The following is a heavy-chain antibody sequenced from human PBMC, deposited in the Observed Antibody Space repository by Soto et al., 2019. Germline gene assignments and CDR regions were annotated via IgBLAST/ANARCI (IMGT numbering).Heavy chain of an antibody. J-gene: IGHJ6*02. CDR2: INYSGST. D-gene: IGHD5-12*01. Sequence: SETLSLTCTVSGGSISTYYWSWIRQPPGKGLEWLGYINYSGSTNYNPSLKSPVTISVDTSKSQFSLKLRSVTAADTAVYYCARVMGGGYDSFYYNAMDVWGQGTTVTVSS. CDR1: GGSISTYY. V-gene: IGHV4-59*01. CDR3: ARVMGGGYDSFYYNAMDV.